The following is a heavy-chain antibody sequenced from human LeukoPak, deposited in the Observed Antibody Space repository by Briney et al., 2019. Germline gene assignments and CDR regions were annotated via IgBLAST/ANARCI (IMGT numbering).Heavy chain of an antibody. J-gene: IGHJ6*02. Sequence: PSETLSLTCTVSGGSISSSSYYWGWIRQPPGKGLEWIVSIYYSGSTYYNPSLKSRVSISVYTSKHQFSLKLSSVTAADAAVYYCARYQYYDSSGSEAVGDYYYSMDVWGQGTTVTDS. CDR1: GGSISSSSYY. V-gene: IGHV4-39*07. D-gene: IGHD3-22*01. CDR3: ARYQYYDSSGSEAVGDYYYSMDV. CDR2: IYYSGST.